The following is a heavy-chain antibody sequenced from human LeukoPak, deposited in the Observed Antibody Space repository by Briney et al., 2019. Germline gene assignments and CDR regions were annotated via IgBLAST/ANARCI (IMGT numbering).Heavy chain of an antibody. CDR1: EYGFTTYW. D-gene: IGHD5-12*01. J-gene: IGHJ6*02. V-gene: IGHV5-51*01. Sequence: GESLKISCKGSEYGFTTYWIGWVRQMPGKGLEWMGIIYPGDSDTRYSPSFQGQVTISADKSISTAYLQWSSLKASDTAMYYCARLGGYINRYYYGMDVWGQGTTVTVSS. CDR2: IYPGDSDT. CDR3: ARLGGYINRYYYGMDV.